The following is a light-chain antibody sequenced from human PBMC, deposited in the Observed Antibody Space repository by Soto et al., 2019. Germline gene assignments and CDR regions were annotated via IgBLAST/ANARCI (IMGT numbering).Light chain of an antibody. J-gene: IGLJ1*01. V-gene: IGLV1-47*01. Sequence: QSVLTQPPSVSGTPGQRVTISCSGGISNIGTNYVHWFQQFPGTAPKVLSNRDNQRPSGVPDRFSGSKSGTSASLAISGLQSEDEAEYYCAAWDDTVRSYVFGTGTKLTVL. CDR1: ISNIGTNY. CDR2: RDN. CDR3: AAWDDTVRSYV.